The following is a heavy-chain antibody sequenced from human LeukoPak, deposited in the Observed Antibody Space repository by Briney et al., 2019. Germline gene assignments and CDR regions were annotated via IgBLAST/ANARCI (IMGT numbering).Heavy chain of an antibody. D-gene: IGHD5-24*01. CDR3: ARAVGDGYNLGWFDP. Sequence: SETLSLTCTVSGGPISSYYWSWIRQPPGKGLEWIGYIYYSGSTNYNPSLKSRVTISVDTSKNQFSLKLSSVTAADTAVYYCARAVGDGYNLGWFDPWGQGTLVTVSS. CDR2: IYYSGST. V-gene: IGHV4-59*01. CDR1: GGPISSYY. J-gene: IGHJ5*02.